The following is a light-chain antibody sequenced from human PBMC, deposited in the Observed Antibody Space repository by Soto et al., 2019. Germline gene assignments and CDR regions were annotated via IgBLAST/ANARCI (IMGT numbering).Light chain of an antibody. CDR3: ETSYSNTHKV. CDR1: SGHSTYI. J-gene: IGLJ3*02. Sequence: QSVLTQSSSASASLGSSDKLTCILNSGHSTYIIAWHQQQPGKAPRFLMTLDRSGSYNRGSGVPDRFSGSSSGGDRYLTITNLQFEDEGAYYCETSYSNTHKVFGGGTKVTV. V-gene: IGLV4-60*02. CDR2: LDRSGSY.